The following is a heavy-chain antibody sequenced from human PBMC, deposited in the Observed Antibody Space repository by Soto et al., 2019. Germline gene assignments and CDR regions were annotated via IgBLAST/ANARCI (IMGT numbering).Heavy chain of an antibody. CDR3: ASPHSRSSYYYYYGMDV. CDR1: GFTFSDYY. Sequence: PGGSLRLSCAASGFTFSDYYMSWIRQAPGKGLEWVSYISSSGSTIYYADSVKGRFTMSRDNAQNSLYLQMNSLRAEDTAVYYCASPHSRSSYYYYYGMDVWGQGTTVTVSS. CDR2: ISSSGSTI. D-gene: IGHD6-6*01. J-gene: IGHJ6*02. V-gene: IGHV3-11*01.